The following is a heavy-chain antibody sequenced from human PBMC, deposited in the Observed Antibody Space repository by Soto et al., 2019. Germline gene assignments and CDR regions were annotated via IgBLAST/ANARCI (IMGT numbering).Heavy chain of an antibody. CDR1: GGSINSYY. CDR2: IYTTGST. CDR3: ARSRGSAGTTYYFDY. D-gene: IGHD1-1*01. Sequence: ASETLSLTCTVSGGSINSYYWAWVRQPAGKGLEWIGHIYTTGSTNYNPSLKGRVTMSVDTSKNQFSLSLSSVTAADTAVYYCARSRGSAGTTYYFDYWGQGTLVTVSS. V-gene: IGHV4-4*07. J-gene: IGHJ4*02.